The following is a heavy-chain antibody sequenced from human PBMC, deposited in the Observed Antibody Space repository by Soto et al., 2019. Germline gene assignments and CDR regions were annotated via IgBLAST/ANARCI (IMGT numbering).Heavy chain of an antibody. Sequence: NPSETLSLTCTVSGGSISSFYWSWIRQPAGKELEWIGRIYTSGSTNYNPSLKSRVTMSIDTSKNQFSLKLTSVTAADTAVYYCAIDSSGYYYLFAYWGHGTLVTRSS. J-gene: IGHJ4*01. D-gene: IGHD3-22*01. CDR2: IYTSGST. CDR3: AIDSSGYYYLFAY. V-gene: IGHV4-4*07. CDR1: GGSISSFY.